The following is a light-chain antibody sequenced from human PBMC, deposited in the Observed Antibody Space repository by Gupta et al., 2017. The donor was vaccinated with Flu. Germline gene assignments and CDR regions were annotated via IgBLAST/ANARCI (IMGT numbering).Light chain of an antibody. CDR3: QQDDCSPLT. CDR1: QGISSY. CDR2: AAS. J-gene: IGKJ1*01. V-gene: IGKV1-8*01. Sequence: AIRMTQSPSSFSASTGDRVTISCRSRQGISSYLGWYQQKPGKATKLLIYAASTVQSGVPSMFSGSGSGTDFTITISCLQSEDFANYYCQQDDCSPLTFGQGTKGE.